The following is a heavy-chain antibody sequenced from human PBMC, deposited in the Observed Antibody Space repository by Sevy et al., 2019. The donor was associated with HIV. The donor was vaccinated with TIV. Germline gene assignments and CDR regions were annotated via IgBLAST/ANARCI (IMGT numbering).Heavy chain of an antibody. CDR1: GFPFNDHA. D-gene: IGHD2-21*01. J-gene: IGHJ6*02. CDR3: AKDINRGCDGVNCYSYYYYFCGLDV. Sequence: GGSLRLSCAASGFPFNDHAMHWVRQVPGKGLEWVSGISWNSRNIGYADSVKGRFTISRDNARHFVYLEMNSLRPEATAFYYCAKDINRGCDGVNCYSYYYYFCGLDVWGQGTTVTVSS. CDR2: ISWNSRNI. V-gene: IGHV3-9*01.